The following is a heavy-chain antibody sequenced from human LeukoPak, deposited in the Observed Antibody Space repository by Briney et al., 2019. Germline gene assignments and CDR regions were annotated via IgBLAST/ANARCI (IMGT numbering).Heavy chain of an antibody. Sequence: RSLRLSCAASGFTFSSYAMHWVRQAPGKGLEWVAVISYDGSNKYYADSVKGRFTISRDNSKNTLYLQMNSLRAEDTAVYYCARDMTGSHNWFDPWGQGTLVTVSS. V-gene: IGHV3-30*04. CDR1: GFTFSSYA. D-gene: IGHD3-9*01. CDR2: ISYDGSNK. CDR3: ARDMTGSHNWFDP. J-gene: IGHJ5*02.